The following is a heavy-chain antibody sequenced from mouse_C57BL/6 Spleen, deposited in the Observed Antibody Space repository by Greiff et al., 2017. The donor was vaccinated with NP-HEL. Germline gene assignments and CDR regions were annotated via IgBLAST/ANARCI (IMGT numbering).Heavy chain of an antibody. Sequence: QVQLQQSGAELARPGASVKLSCKASGYTFTSYGISWVKQRTGQGLEWIGEIYPRSGNTYYNEKFKGKATLTADKSSSTAYMELRSLTSEDSAVYFCATSFITTVGYYYAMDYWGQGTSVTVSS. CDR1: GYTFTSYG. V-gene: IGHV1-81*01. D-gene: IGHD1-1*01. CDR3: ATSFITTVGYYYAMDY. CDR2: IYPRSGNT. J-gene: IGHJ4*01.